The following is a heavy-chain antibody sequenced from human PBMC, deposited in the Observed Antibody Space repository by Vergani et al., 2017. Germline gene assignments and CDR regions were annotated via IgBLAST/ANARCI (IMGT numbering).Heavy chain of an antibody. Sequence: QVQLQESGPGLVKPSQTLSLTCTVSGGSISSGGYYWSWIRQHXGKGLGWIGYIHYSRGTYYNPSLKRRVTISVDTSKNQFSLKLSSLTAADTAVYYCARCLASSRLYYYYYGMDVWGQGTTVTVSS. CDR3: ARCLASSRLYYYYYGMDV. J-gene: IGHJ6*02. CDR1: GGSISSGGYY. CDR2: IHYSRGT. V-gene: IGHV4-31*03. D-gene: IGHD6-6*01.